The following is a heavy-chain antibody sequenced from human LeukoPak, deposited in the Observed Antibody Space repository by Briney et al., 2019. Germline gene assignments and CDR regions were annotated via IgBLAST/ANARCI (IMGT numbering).Heavy chain of an antibody. V-gene: IGHV5-51*01. D-gene: IGHD2-2*01. CDR3: ASLGYCSSTSCYADYYYMDV. J-gene: IGHJ6*03. Sequence: GESLKISCKGSGYSFTSYWIGWVRQMPGKGLEWMGIIYPGDSDTRYSPSFQGQVTISADKSISTAFLRWSSLKASDTAMYYCASLGYCSSTSCYADYYYMDVWGRGTTVTVSS. CDR2: IYPGDSDT. CDR1: GYSFTSYW.